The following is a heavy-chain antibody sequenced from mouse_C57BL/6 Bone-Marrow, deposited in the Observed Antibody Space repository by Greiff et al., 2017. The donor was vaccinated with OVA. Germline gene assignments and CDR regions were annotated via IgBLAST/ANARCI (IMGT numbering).Heavy chain of an antibody. D-gene: IGHD1-1*01. Sequence: EVQRVESGGGLVQPGGSLSLSCAASGFTFTDYYMSWVRQPPGQALEWLGFIRHKANGYTTEYSASVKGRFTISRDNSQSILYLQMNALRAEDSATYYCAGHYYVSSPFAYGGQGTLVTVSA. CDR3: AGHYYVSSPFAY. J-gene: IGHJ3*01. V-gene: IGHV7-3*01. CDR1: GFTFTDYY. CDR2: IRHKANGYTT.